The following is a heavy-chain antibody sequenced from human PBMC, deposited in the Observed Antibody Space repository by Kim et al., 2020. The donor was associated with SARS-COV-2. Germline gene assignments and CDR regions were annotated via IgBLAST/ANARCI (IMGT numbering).Heavy chain of an antibody. D-gene: IGHD3-9*01. V-gene: IGHV4-59*09. J-gene: IGHJ4*02. CDR3: ARGRYYDILTGYYMDY. Sequence: SLKSRVTISVDTSKNQFSLKLSSVTAADTAVYYCARGRYYDILTGYYMDYWGQGTLVTVSS.